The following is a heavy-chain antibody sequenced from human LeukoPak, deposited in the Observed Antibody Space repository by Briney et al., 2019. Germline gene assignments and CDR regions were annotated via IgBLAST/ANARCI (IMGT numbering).Heavy chain of an antibody. D-gene: IGHD6-13*01. CDR2: IKQDGSDK. CDR3: ASGRQLGY. V-gene: IGHV3-7*01. J-gene: IGHJ4*02. CDR1: GFTFSSYW. Sequence: GGSLRLSCAASGFTFSSYWMTWVRQAPGKGLEWVANIKQDGSDKYYVDSVRARFTISRDNAKNSLYLQMNSLRAEDTAVYYCASGRQLGYWGQGTLVTVSS.